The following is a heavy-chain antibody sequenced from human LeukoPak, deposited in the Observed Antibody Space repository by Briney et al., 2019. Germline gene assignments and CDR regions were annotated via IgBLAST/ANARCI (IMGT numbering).Heavy chain of an antibody. CDR2: IYYSGST. Sequence: SETLSLTCTVSGGSISSSSYYWGWIRQPPGKGLEWIGSIYYSGSTYYNPSLKSRVTISVDTSKNQFSLKLSSVTAADTAVYYCARADPRHNAVDPWGQGTLVTVSS. CDR1: GGSISSSSYY. V-gene: IGHV4-39*07. J-gene: IGHJ5*02. CDR3: ARADPRHNAVDP. D-gene: IGHD1-14*01.